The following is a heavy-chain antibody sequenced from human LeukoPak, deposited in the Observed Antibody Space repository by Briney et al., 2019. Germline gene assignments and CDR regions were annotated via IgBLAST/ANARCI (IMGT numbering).Heavy chain of an antibody. V-gene: IGHV3-21*01. CDR3: ARVACSSSWTDFDY. CDR1: GFTFSSYS. J-gene: IGHJ4*02. Sequence: GGSLRLSCAASGFTFSSYSMNWVRQAPGKGLEWVSSISSSSSYIYYADSVKGRFTISRDNAKNSLYLQMNSLRAEDTAVYYCARVACSSSWTDFDYWGQGTLVTVSS. D-gene: IGHD6-13*01. CDR2: ISSSSSYI.